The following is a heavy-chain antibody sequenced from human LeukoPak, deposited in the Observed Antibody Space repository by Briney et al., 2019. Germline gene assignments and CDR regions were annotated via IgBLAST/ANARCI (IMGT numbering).Heavy chain of an antibody. V-gene: IGHV3-48*04. D-gene: IGHD3-22*01. Sequence: GGSLRLSCAASGFTFSSYSMNWVRQAPGKGLEWVSYISSSSSTIYYADSVKGRFTISRDNAKNSLYLQMNSLRAEDTAVYYCARDDYDSSGPHFGYWGQGNLVTVSS. J-gene: IGHJ4*02. CDR2: ISSSSSTI. CDR3: ARDDYDSSGPHFGY. CDR1: GFTFSSYS.